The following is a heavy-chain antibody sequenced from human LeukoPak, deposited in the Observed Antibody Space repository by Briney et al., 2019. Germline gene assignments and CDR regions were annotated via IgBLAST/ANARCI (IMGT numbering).Heavy chain of an antibody. V-gene: IGHV4-31*03. CDR3: ASGYGSGWFDA. Sequence: SETLSLTCTVSGASVSSGRYYWSWIRQHPGRGPEWIAYIVDSEKIYYNPSLKSRLILSLDTSENQFSLNLSSMTAADTAVYFCASGYGSGWFDAWGQGTLVAVSS. CDR2: IVDSEKI. J-gene: IGHJ5*02. CDR1: GASVSSGRYY. D-gene: IGHD5-18*01.